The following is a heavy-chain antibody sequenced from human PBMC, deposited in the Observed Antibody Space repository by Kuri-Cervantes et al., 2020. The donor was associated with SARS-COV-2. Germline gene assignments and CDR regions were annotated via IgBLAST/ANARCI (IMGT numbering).Heavy chain of an antibody. CDR1: GYTFTGYY. V-gene: IGHV1-2*02. D-gene: IGHD7-27*01. CDR2: INLNSGGT. CDR3: ARDLAWGGYYMDV. Sequence: ASVKVSCKASGYTFTGYYMHWVRQAPGQRLEWMGWINLNSGGTNYAQKFQGRVTMTRDTSISTAYMELSRLRSDDTAVYYCARDLAWGGYYMDVWGKGTTVTVSS. J-gene: IGHJ6*03.